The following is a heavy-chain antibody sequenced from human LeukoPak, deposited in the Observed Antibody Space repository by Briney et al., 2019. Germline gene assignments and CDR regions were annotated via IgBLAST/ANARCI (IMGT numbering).Heavy chain of an antibody. CDR1: GFTFITYD. CDR2: ISGSGGST. J-gene: IGHJ4*02. V-gene: IGHV3-23*01. CDR3: AKTLVLVTAIPYYFDY. D-gene: IGHD2-21*02. Sequence: GGSLRLSCAASGFTFITYDMHWVRQAPGKGLEWVSAISGSGGSTYYADSVKGRFTISRDNSKNTLYLQMNSLRAEDTAVYYCAKTLVLVTAIPYYFDYWGQGTLVTVSS.